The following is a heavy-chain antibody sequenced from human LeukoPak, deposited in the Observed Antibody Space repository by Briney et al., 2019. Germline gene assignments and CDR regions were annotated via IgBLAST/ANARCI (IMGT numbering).Heavy chain of an antibody. Sequence: GGYLRLSCAASGFTFSSYSMNWVRQAPGKGLEWVSSISSSSSYIYYADSVKGRFTISRDNAKNSLYLQMNSLRAEDTAVYYCARVTAVAGYDYWGQGTLVTVSS. CDR1: GFTFSSYS. CDR3: ARVTAVAGYDY. J-gene: IGHJ4*02. CDR2: ISSSSSYI. D-gene: IGHD6-19*01. V-gene: IGHV3-21*01.